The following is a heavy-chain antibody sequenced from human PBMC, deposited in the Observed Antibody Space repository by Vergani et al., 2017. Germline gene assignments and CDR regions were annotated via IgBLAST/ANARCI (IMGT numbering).Heavy chain of an antibody. CDR2: TSTSGSST. CDR1: GFTFYSYA. V-gene: IGHV3-23*05. Sequence: EVQLLESGGGLVQPGGSLRLSCAASGFTFYSYAMSWVRQAPGQGLEWVSSTSTSGSSTYYADSVKGRFTISRDNSKKTLFLQLNNLTVEDTALYYCAGPQGTSAYYYGGFDYWGQGILVTVSS. CDR3: AGPQGTSAYYYGGFDY. J-gene: IGHJ4*02. D-gene: IGHD3-22*01.